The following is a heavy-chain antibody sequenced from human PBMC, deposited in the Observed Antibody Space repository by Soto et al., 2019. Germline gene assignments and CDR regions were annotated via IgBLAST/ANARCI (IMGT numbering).Heavy chain of an antibody. J-gene: IGHJ6*02. CDR2: ISYDGSNK. Sequence: QVQLVESGGGVVQPGRSLRLSCAASGFTFSSYGMHWVRQAPGKGLEWVAVISYDGSNKYYADSVKGRFTISRDNSKNTLYLQMNSLRAEDTAVYYCARDNELRFLEWFNYYYYGMDVWGQGTTVTVSS. V-gene: IGHV3-30*03. CDR3: ARDNELRFLEWFNYYYYGMDV. D-gene: IGHD3-3*01. CDR1: GFTFSSYG.